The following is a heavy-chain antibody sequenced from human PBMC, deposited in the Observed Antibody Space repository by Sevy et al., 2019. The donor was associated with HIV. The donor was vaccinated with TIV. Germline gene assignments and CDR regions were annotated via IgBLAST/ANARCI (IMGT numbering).Heavy chain of an antibody. Sequence: GGSLRLSCAASGFTFDNNAMYWVRQAPGKGLERVSVISGSGFSTNYAGSVKGRFTISRDISKSTLYLQMNSLRAEDTAVYYCAKVYYYDSGTVIPRGMDVWGQGTTVTVSS. D-gene: IGHD3-10*01. J-gene: IGHJ6*02. CDR2: ISGSGFST. CDR1: GFTFDNNA. V-gene: IGHV3-23*01. CDR3: AKVYYYDSGTVIPRGMDV.